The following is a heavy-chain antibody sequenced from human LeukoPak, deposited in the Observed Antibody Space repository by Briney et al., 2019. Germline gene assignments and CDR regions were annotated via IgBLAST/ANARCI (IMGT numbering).Heavy chain of an antibody. CDR3: AREIFGSGSYPDC. D-gene: IGHD3-10*01. CDR1: GFTFSSYA. V-gene: IGHV3-33*08. Sequence: GGSLRLSCAASGFTFSSYAMHWVRQAPGQGLEWVALIWHDGSHKFYSNSVRGQFTISRDTSKNTVSLQMNNLRPEDTAVYYCAREIFGSGSYPDCWGEGTLVTVSS. CDR2: IWHDGSHK. J-gene: IGHJ4*02.